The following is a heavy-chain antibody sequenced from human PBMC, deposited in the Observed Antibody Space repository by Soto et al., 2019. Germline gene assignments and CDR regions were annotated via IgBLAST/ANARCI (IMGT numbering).Heavy chain of an antibody. CDR2: IWYDGSNK. V-gene: IGHV3-33*01. D-gene: IGHD2-15*01. CDR1: GFTFSSYG. Sequence: QVQLVESGGGVVQPGRSLRLSCAASGFTFSSYGMHWVRQAPDKGLEWVAVIWYDGSNKYYADSVKGRFTISRDNSKNTMYLQMNSLRAEDTAVYYCARDRRGCSGGICYSSFDYWGQGTLVTVSS. CDR3: ARDRRGCSGGICYSSFDY. J-gene: IGHJ4*02.